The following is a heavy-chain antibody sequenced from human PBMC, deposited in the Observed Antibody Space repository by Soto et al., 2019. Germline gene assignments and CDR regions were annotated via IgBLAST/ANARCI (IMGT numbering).Heavy chain of an antibody. V-gene: IGHV3-30*18. CDR3: AKDVNWNPRCYYYGMDV. Sequence: GGSLRLSCAASGFTFSSYGMHWVRQAPGKGLEWVAVISYDGSNKYYADSVKGRFTISRDNSKNTLYLQMNSLRAEDTAVYYCAKDVNWNPRCYYYGMDVWGQGTTVTVSS. CDR2: ISYDGSNK. D-gene: IGHD1-20*01. J-gene: IGHJ6*02. CDR1: GFTFSSYG.